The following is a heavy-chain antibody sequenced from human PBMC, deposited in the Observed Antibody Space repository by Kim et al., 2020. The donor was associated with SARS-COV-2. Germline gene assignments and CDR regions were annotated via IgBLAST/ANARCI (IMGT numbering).Heavy chain of an antibody. V-gene: IGHV1-3*01. Sequence: ASVKVSCKASGYTFTTYAMHWVRQAPGQRLEWMGWINGCNGNTKYSQQFQGRVTITRDTSASTAYMEVSSLRSEDTAVYYCARVRPPVGTNYYYGLDVWGQGTTVTVSS. CDR3: ARVRPPVGTNYYYGLDV. CDR2: INGCNGNT. CDR1: GYTFTTYA. J-gene: IGHJ6*02. D-gene: IGHD2-2*01.